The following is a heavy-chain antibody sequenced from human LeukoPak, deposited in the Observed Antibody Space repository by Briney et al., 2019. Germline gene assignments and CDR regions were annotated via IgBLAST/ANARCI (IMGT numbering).Heavy chain of an antibody. CDR1: GFTFNSYA. V-gene: IGHV3-23*01. D-gene: IGHD6-13*01. CDR3: AKRFLAAAGSLDS. J-gene: IGHJ4*02. CDR2: ISGSGGSA. Sequence: GGSLRLSCAASGFTFNSYAMSWARQAPGKGLELISSISGSGGSAYYAGSVKGRFTIYRDNSKNTLFLQMNSLRAEDTAVYYCAKRFLAAAGSLDSWGQGTLVTVSS.